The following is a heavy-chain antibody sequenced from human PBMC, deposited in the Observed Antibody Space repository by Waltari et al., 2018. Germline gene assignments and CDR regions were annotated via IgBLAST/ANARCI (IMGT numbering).Heavy chain of an antibody. CDR3: VRSLAAVGNSRGY. Sequence: QVQLVQYGAEVKKPGASVKVSCKASGYTFTGYYIHWVRQAPGQGLEWMGWINPKSGGTKYAQKFQGRVTMTRDTSISTAHMELSRLRFDDTAMYYCVRSLAAVGNSRGYWGQGTLVTVSS. V-gene: IGHV1-2*02. D-gene: IGHD6-13*01. J-gene: IGHJ4*02. CDR1: GYTFTGYY. CDR2: INPKSGGT.